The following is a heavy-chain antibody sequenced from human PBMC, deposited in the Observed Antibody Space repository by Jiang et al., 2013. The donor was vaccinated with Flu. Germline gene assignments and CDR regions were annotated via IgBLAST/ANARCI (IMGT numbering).Heavy chain of an antibody. D-gene: IGHD3-3*01. V-gene: IGHV5-51*01. J-gene: IGHJ6*02. CDR3: ARCGGLYDFWSGYGMDV. CDR2: IYPGDSDT. Sequence: MGIIYPGDSDTRYSPSFQGQVTISADKSISTAYLQWSSLKASDTAMYYCARCGGLYDFWSGYGMDVWGQGTTVTVSS.